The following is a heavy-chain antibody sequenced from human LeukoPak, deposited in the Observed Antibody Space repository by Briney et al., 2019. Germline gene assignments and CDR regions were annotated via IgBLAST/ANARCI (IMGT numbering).Heavy chain of an antibody. Sequence: GGSLRLSCAASGFTFSSYWMHWVRQAPGKGLVWVSRINSDGSSTNSADSVKGRFTISRDNSKNTLYLQMNSLRAEDTAVYYCAKEVTMIVVAYFDYWGQGTLVTVSS. J-gene: IGHJ4*02. CDR3: AKEVTMIVVAYFDY. CDR1: GFTFSSYW. V-gene: IGHV3-74*01. CDR2: INSDGSST. D-gene: IGHD3-22*01.